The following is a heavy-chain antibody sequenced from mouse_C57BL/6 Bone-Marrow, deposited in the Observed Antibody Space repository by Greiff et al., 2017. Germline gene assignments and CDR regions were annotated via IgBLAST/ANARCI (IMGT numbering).Heavy chain of an antibody. V-gene: IGHV1-54*01. CDR1: GYAFTNYL. CDR2: LNPGSGGN. CDR3: ARGGGITTVVAPFAD. J-gene: IGHJ3*01. Sequence: VQLQQSGAELVRPGTSVKVSCKASGYAFTNYLIEWVKQRPGQGLEWIGVLNPGSGGNNYNEKFKGKAPLTADNSSSTDYMQLSSLTSEGAAVYFCARGGGITTVVAPFADWGQGTLVTVSA. D-gene: IGHD1-1*01.